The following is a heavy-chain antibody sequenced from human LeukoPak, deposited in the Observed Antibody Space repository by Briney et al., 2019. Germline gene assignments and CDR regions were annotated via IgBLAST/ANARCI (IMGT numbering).Heavy chain of an antibody. J-gene: IGHJ3*02. Sequence: ASVKVSCKASGYTFTSYYMHWVRQAPGQGLEWMGIINPSGGSTNYAQKFQGRVTMTRDTSTSTVYMELSSLRSEDTAAYYCARDLWDTYYYDNSHDAFDIWGQGTMVTVSS. CDR2: INPSGGST. CDR3: ARDLWDTYYYDNSHDAFDI. V-gene: IGHV1-46*01. D-gene: IGHD3-22*01. CDR1: GYTFTSYY.